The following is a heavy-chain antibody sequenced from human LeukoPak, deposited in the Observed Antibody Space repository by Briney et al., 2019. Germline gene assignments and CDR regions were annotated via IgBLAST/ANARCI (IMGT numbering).Heavy chain of an antibody. CDR1: GFTFSSYG. Sequence: GRSLRLSCAASGFTFSSYGMHWVRQAPGKGLEWVAVIWYDGSNIYYADSVKGRFTISRDNSKNTLYLQMNSLGAEDTAVYHCARDSSDFDYWGQGTLVTVSS. CDR2: IWYDGSNI. V-gene: IGHV3-33*01. J-gene: IGHJ4*02. CDR3: ARDSSDFDY.